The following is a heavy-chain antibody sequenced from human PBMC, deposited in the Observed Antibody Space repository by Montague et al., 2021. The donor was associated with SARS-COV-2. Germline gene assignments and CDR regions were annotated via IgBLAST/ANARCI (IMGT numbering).Heavy chain of an antibody. CDR1: SGSIISSGYY. D-gene: IGHD3-10*01. CDR3: ARGMIRGVTTPFDY. J-gene: IGHJ4*02. V-gene: IGHV4-39*02. Sequence: SETLSLTCSVSSGSIISSGYYWGWIRQPPGKELEWIGNIDYSGTTYYNXSLQSRGTISVDTSKNHLSLRLRSVTAADTALYFCARGMIRGVTTPFDYWGQGSQVTVSS. CDR2: IDYSGTT.